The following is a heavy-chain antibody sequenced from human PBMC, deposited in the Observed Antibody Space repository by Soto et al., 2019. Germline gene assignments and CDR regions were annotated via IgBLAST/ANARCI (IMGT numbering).Heavy chain of an antibody. Sequence: GGSLRLSCAASGFTVSSNYMSWVRQAPGKGLEWVSVIYSGGSTYYADSVKGRFTISRDNSKNTLYLQMNSLRAEDTAVYYCARFERSGWYYFDYWGQGTLVTVSS. CDR2: IYSGGST. CDR1: GFTVSSNY. D-gene: IGHD6-19*01. V-gene: IGHV3-66*01. J-gene: IGHJ4*02. CDR3: ARFERSGWYYFDY.